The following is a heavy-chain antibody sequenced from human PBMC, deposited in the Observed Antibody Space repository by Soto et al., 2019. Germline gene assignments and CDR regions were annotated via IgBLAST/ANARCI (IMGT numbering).Heavy chain of an antibody. J-gene: IGHJ4*02. Sequence: SQTLSLTCDISGDSVCSNSAAWNWIRQSPSRGLEWLGRTYYRSKWYNDYAVSVKSRITINPDTSKNQFSLQLNSVTPEDTAVYYCARSQGGYYYGSGSFPNPDIFAYWGQGTLVTVSS. V-gene: IGHV6-1*01. CDR1: GDSVCSNSAA. D-gene: IGHD3-10*01. CDR3: ARSQGGYYYGSGSFPNPDIFAY. CDR2: TYYRSKWYN.